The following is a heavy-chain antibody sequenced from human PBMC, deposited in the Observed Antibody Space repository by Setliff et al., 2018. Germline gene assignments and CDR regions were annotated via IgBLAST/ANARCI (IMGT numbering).Heavy chain of an antibody. CDR3: AKDYSMAITVGYFQH. D-gene: IGHD1-20*01. CDR1: GFTFSSYG. V-gene: IGHV3-30*02. CDR2: IRYNGNNK. Sequence: GGSLRLSCAASGFTFSSYGMHWVRQAPGKGLEWVAFIRYNGNNKYYVDSVKGRFTISRDNSKNTLYLEMNGLRAEDTAVYYCAKDYSMAITVGYFQHWGHGTLVTVSS. J-gene: IGHJ1*01.